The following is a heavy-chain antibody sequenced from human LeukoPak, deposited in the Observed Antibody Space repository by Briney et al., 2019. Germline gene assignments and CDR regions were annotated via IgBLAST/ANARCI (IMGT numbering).Heavy chain of an antibody. CDR1: GFTVSSNY. Sequence: TGGSLRLSCAASGFTVSSNYMSWVRQAPGKGLEWVSVIYSGGSTYYADSVKGRFTISRDNSKNTLYLQMNSLRAEDTAVYYCARGSPAEGFDYWGQGTLVTVSS. CDR3: ARGSPAEGFDY. J-gene: IGHJ4*02. CDR2: IYSGGST. D-gene: IGHD2-15*01. V-gene: IGHV3-53*01.